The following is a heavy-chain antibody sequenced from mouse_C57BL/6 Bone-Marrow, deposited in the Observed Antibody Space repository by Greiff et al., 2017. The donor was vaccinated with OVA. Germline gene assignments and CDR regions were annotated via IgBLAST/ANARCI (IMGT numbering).Heavy chain of an antibody. CDR2: ISNGGGST. CDR3: ARIYAAMDY. D-gene: IGHD2-3*01. CDR1: GFTFSDYY. J-gene: IGHJ4*01. V-gene: IGHV5-12*01. Sequence: EVQLVESGGGLVQPGGSLKLSCAASGFTFSDYYMYWVRQTPEKRLEWVAYISNGGGSTYYPDTVKGRFTISRDNAKNTLYLQMSRLKSEDTAMYYCARIYAAMDYWGQGTSVTVSS.